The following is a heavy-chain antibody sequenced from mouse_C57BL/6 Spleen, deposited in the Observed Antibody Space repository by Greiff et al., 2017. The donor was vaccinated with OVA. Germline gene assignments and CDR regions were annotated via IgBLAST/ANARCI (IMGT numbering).Heavy chain of an antibody. J-gene: IGHJ2*01. CDR2: IDPSDSET. CDR1: FYTFTSYL. Sequence: QVQLKQPGAELVRPGSSVKLSCNPSFYTFTSYLMHWVKQRPIQGLEWIGNIDPSDSETHYNQKFKDKATLTVDKSSSTAYMQLSSLTSEDSAVYYCARWGGNYDFDYWGQGTTLTVSS. CDR3: ARWGGNYDFDY. D-gene: IGHD2-1*01. V-gene: IGHV1-52*01.